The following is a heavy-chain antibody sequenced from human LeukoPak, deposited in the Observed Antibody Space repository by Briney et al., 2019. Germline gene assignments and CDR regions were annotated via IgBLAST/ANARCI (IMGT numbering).Heavy chain of an antibody. J-gene: IGHJ6*02. CDR2: ISGSGSTT. Sequence: TGGSLRLSCAASGFTFSSYALSWVRQAPGKGLEWVSAISGSGSTTYYADSVKGRFTISRGNSKDTLFLQMNTLRAEDAAVYYCAGGAGVYYYGMDVWGQGTSVTVSS. V-gene: IGHV3-23*01. CDR1: GFTFSSYA. CDR3: AGGAGVYYYGMDV.